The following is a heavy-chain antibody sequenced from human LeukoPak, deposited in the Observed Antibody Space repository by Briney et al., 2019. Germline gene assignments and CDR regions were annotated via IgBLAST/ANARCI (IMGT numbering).Heavy chain of an antibody. CDR2: ISSSGTIE. CDR1: GFTLSGHS. J-gene: IGHJ4*02. CDR3: AREEYSSSWYSPVGY. V-gene: IGHV3-48*04. Sequence: GGSLRLSCVASGFTLSGHSMNWVRQTPGKGLEWVSYISSSGTIEFYADSVKGRFAISRENGKNALYLQMNSLRAEDTAVYYCAREEYSSSWYSPVGYWGQGTLVTVSS. D-gene: IGHD6-13*01.